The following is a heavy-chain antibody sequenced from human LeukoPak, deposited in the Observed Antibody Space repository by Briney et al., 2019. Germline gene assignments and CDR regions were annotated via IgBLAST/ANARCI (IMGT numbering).Heavy chain of an antibody. CDR3: AKARRGSGSYGGLDY. CDR1: GFTVSSKY. J-gene: IGHJ4*02. V-gene: IGHV3-23*01. D-gene: IGHD3-10*01. CDR2: ISGSGGST. Sequence: PGGSLRLSCAASGFTVSSKYMSWVRQAPGKGLEWVSAISGSGGSTYYADSVKGRFTISRDDSKNTLYLQMNSLRAEDTAVYYCAKARRGSGSYGGLDYWGQGTLVTVSS.